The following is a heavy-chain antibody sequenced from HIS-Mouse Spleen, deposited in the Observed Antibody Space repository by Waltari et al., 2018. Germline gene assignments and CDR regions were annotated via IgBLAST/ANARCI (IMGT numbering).Heavy chain of an antibody. CDR1: GFTCSGKY. V-gene: IGHV3-53*01. CDR3: ARGGLAAAGWYFDL. Sequence: EVQLVESGGGLIQPGGCMILSCAASGFTCSGKYMSWGRRAPGKGLEWVSVIYSGGSTYYADSVKGRFTISRDNSKNTLYLQMNSLRAEDTAVYYCARGGLAAAGWYFDLWGRGTLVTVSS. CDR2: IYSGGST. D-gene: IGHD6-13*01. J-gene: IGHJ2*01.